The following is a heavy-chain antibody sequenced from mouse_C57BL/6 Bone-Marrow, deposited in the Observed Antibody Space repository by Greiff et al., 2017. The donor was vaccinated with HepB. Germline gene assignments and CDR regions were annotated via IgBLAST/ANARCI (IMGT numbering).Heavy chain of an antibody. J-gene: IGHJ1*03. CDR2: IDPEDGET. V-gene: IGHV14-2*01. D-gene: IGHD1-1*01. CDR3: ASPLYGSSWYFDV. CDR1: GFNIKDYY. Sequence: EVQLQQSGAELVKPGASVKLSCTASGFNIKDYYMHWVKQRTEQGLEWIGRIDPEDGETKNAPKFQGKATITADTSSNTAYLQLSSLTSEDTAVYYCASPLYGSSWYFDVWGTGTTVTVSS.